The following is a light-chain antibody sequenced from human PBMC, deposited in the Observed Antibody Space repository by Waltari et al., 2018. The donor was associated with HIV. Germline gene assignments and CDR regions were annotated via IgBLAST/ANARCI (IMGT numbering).Light chain of an antibody. Sequence: QSVLTQPPSASGTPGQRITISCSGGRPNIGSDNVTRYQPFAGTAPKLVIYSNNQRPSGVPDRFSGSKSGTSASLAISGLQSEDEAEYYCATWDDSLNGYVFGTGTKVTVL. CDR2: SNN. CDR1: RPNIGSDN. J-gene: IGLJ1*01. CDR3: ATWDDSLNGYV. V-gene: IGLV1-44*01.